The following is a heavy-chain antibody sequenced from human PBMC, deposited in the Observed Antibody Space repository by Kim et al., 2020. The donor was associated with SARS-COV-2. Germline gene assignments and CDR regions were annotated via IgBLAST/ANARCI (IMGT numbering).Heavy chain of an antibody. D-gene: IGHD2-21*02. V-gene: IGHV5-51*01. CDR1: GYSFTSYW. J-gene: IGHJ6*02. CDR3: ASSYCGGDDCNYYYYGMDV. Sequence: GESLKISCKGSGYSFTSYWIGWVRQMPGKGLEWMGIIYPGDSDTRYSPSFQGQVTISADKSISTAYLQWSSLKASDTAMYYCASSYCGGDDCNYYYYGMDVWGQGTTVTVSS. CDR2: IYPGDSDT.